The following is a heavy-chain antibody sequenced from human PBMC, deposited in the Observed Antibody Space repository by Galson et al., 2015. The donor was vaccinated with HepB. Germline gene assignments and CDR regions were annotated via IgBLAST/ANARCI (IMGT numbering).Heavy chain of an antibody. Sequence: SVKVSCKASGGTFSSYTISWVRQAPGQGLEWMGRIIPILGIANYAQKFQGRVTITADKSTSTAYMELSSLRSEDTAVYYCARESVVPATNYYYYYYMDVWGKGTTVTFSS. CDR3: ARESVVPATNYYYYYYMDV. V-gene: IGHV1-69*04. D-gene: IGHD2-2*01. CDR2: IIPILGIA. J-gene: IGHJ6*03. CDR1: GGTFSSYT.